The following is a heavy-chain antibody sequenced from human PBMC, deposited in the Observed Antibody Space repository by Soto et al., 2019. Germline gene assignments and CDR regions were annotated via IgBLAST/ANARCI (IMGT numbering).Heavy chain of an antibody. D-gene: IGHD2-15*01. CDR1: GDSISSVDYF. V-gene: IGHV4-30-4*01. J-gene: IGHJ5*01. Sequence: SETLSLTCSVSGDSISSVDYFWAWIRQPPGQALEYIGYIYKSATTYYNPSFESRVAISLDTSKSQFSLNVTSVTAADTAVYFCARGRYCLTGKCFPNWFDSWGQGTLVTVSS. CDR3: ARGRYCLTGKCFPNWFDS. CDR2: IYKSATT.